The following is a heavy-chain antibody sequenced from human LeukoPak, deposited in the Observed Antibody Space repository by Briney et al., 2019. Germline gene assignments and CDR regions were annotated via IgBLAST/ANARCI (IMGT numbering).Heavy chain of an antibody. CDR2: IIPILGIA. CDR3: ARELDPNHTFATPLSSTYYDFWSGYLPPLYYYYMDV. V-gene: IGHV1-69*04. CDR1: GGTFSSYT. J-gene: IGHJ6*03. Sequence: ASVKVSCRASGGTFSSYTISWVRQAPGQGLEWMGRIIPILGIANYAQKFQGRVTITADKSTSTAYMELSSLRSEDTAVYYCARELDPNHTFATPLSSTYYDFWSGYLPPLYYYYMDVWGKGTTVTVSS. D-gene: IGHD3-3*01.